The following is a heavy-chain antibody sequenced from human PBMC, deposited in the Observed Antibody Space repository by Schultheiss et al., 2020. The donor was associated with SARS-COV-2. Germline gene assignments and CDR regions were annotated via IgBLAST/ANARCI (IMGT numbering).Heavy chain of an antibody. V-gene: IGHV3-21*04. CDR3: ARDRAPYYYQRYYGMDV. D-gene: IGHD3-10*01. J-gene: IGHJ6*02. CDR1: GFTFSSYS. CDR2: ISSSSSYI. Sequence: GGSLRLSCAASGFTFSSYSMNWVRQAPGKGLEWVSSISSSSSYIYYADSVKGRFTISRDNAKNSLYLQMNSLRAEDTAVYYCARDRAPYYYQRYYGMDVWGQGTTVTVSS.